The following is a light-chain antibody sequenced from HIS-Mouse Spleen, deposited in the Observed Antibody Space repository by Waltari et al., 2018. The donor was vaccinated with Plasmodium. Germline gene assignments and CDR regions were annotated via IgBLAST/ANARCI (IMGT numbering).Light chain of an antibody. Sequence: QSALTQPRSVSGSPGQSVNISCTGTRSDVGGYIYVSWYQQHPGKAPKLMIYDVSTRPSGVPDRFSGSKSGNTASLTISGLQAEDEADYYCCSYAGSYTLVFGGGTKLTVL. V-gene: IGLV2-11*02. CDR2: DVS. CDR1: RSDVGGYIY. CDR3: CSYAGSYTLV. J-gene: IGLJ2*01.